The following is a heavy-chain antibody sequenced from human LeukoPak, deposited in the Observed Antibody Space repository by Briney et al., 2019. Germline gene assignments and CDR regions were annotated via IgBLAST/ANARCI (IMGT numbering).Heavy chain of an antibody. J-gene: IGHJ3*02. CDR1: GYTFTGYY. CDR2: INPNSGGT. CDR3: ARPTERGAVADMYDAFDI. D-gene: IGHD6-19*01. V-gene: IGHV1-2*02. Sequence: ASVKVSCKASGYTFTGYYMHWVRQAPGQGLEWMGWINPNSGGTNYAQKFQGRVTMTRDTSISTAYMELSRLRSDDTAVYYCARPTERGAVADMYDAFDIWGQGTMVTVSS.